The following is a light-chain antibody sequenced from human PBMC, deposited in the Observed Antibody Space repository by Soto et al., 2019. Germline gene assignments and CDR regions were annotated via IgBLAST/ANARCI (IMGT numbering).Light chain of an antibody. V-gene: IGLV2-18*02. CDR1: SSDVDSYNR. CDR2: EVS. J-gene: IGLJ1*01. Sequence: QSALTQPRSVSGSPGQSVTISCTGISSDVDSYNRVSWYQQPPGTAPKLMIYEVSNRPSGVPDRFSGSKSGNTASLTISGLQAGDEADYYCCSYAGSHTWVFGTGTKLTVL. CDR3: CSYAGSHTWV.